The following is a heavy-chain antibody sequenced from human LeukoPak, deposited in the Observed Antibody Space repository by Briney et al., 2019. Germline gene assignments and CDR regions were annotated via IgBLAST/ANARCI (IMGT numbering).Heavy chain of an antibody. CDR3: ARDYFSRAALLGYFDL. V-gene: IGHV3-66*01. J-gene: IGHJ2*01. CDR1: GFTVSGNY. D-gene: IGHD2-15*01. Sequence: GGSLRLSYTASGFTVSGNYMSWVRQAPGKGLEWVSVIYSGGSTYYADSVKGRFTISRDNSKNTLYLQMNSLRAEDTAVYYCARDYFSRAALLGYFDLWGRGTLVTVSS. CDR2: IYSGGST.